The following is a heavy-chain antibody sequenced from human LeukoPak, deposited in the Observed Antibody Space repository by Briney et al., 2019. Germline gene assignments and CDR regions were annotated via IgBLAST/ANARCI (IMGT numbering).Heavy chain of an antibody. J-gene: IGHJ6*03. CDR3: ARVLWVNYYGSGSYPYYYYYYMDV. V-gene: IGHV3-30*03. CDR1: VFTFSSYW. Sequence: GGSLRLSCAASVFTFSSYWMSWVRQAPGKGLEWLAVISYDGSNKYYADSVKGRFTLSRDNSKNTLYLKMNSLRADETVVYYCARVLWVNYYGSGSYPYYYYYYMDVWGKGTTVTISS. D-gene: IGHD3-10*01. CDR2: ISYDGSNK.